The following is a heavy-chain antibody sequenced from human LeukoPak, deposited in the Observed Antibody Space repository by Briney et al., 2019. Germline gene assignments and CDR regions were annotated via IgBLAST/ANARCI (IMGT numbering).Heavy chain of an antibody. CDR2: IIPILGIA. CDR3: ARAVNYYYYGMDV. J-gene: IGHJ6*02. CDR1: GGTYSRYS. Sequence: VKVSCKASGGTYSRYSITWVRQAPGQGLEWMGRIIPILGIANYAQKFQGRVTITADKSTSTAYMELSSLRSEDTAVYYCARAVNYYYYGMDVWGQGTTVTVSS. V-gene: IGHV1-69*04. D-gene: IGHD3-22*01.